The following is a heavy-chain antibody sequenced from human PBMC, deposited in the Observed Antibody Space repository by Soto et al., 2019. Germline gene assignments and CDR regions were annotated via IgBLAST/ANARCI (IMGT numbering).Heavy chain of an antibody. CDR1: GFTFSSYA. Sequence: GGSLRLYCAASGFTFSSYAMHWVRQAPGKGLEWVAVISYDGSNKYYADSVKGRFTISRDNSKNTLYLQMNSLRAEDTAVYYCARDSPLGYCSGGSCYRHAFDIWGQGTMVTVSS. CDR2: ISYDGSNK. V-gene: IGHV3-30-3*01. D-gene: IGHD2-15*01. J-gene: IGHJ3*02. CDR3: ARDSPLGYCSGGSCYRHAFDI.